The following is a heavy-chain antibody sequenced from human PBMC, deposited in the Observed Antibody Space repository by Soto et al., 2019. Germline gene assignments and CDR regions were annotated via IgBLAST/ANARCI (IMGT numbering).Heavy chain of an antibody. Sequence: ASVKVSCKASGYTFTSYYMHWVRHAPGQGLEWMGIINPSGGSTSYAQKFQGRVTMTRDTSTSTVYMELSSLRSEDTAVYYCAREVDIVATICAFDIWGQGTMVTVSS. V-gene: IGHV1-46*03. CDR1: GYTFTSYY. CDR2: INPSGGST. D-gene: IGHD5-12*01. CDR3: AREVDIVATICAFDI. J-gene: IGHJ3*02.